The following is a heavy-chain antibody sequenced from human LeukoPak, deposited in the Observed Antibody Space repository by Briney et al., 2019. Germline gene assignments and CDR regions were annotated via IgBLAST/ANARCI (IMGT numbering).Heavy chain of an antibody. CDR3: TKGAAAGPKYFQH. CDR2: ISYDGSNK. V-gene: IGHV3-30*18. Sequence: GRSLRLSCAASGFTFSSYGMHWVRQAPGKGLEWVAVISYDGSNKYYADSVKGRFTISRDNSKNTLYLQMNSLRAEDTAVYYCTKGAAAGPKYFQHWGQGTLVTVSS. J-gene: IGHJ1*01. D-gene: IGHD6-13*01. CDR1: GFTFSSYG.